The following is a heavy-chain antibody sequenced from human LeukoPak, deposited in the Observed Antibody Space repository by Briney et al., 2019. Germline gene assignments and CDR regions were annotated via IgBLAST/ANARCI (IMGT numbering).Heavy chain of an antibody. Sequence: PSETLSLTCTVSGGSISSSSYYWGWIRQPPGKGLEWIGSIYYSGSTYYNPSLKSRVTISVDTSKNQFSLKLSSVTAADTAVYYCAREGGRDGYNSWGQGTLVTVSS. V-gene: IGHV4-39*07. CDR3: AREGGRDGYNS. CDR1: GGSISSSSYY. CDR2: IYYSGST. D-gene: IGHD5-24*01. J-gene: IGHJ5*02.